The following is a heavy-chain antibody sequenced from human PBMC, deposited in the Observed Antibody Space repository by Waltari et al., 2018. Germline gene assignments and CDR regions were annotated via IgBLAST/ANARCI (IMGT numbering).Heavy chain of an antibody. CDR2: INTNTGNP. D-gene: IGHD5-18*01. V-gene: IGHV7-4-1*02. Sequence: TFTRYAMNWVRQAPGQGLEWMGWINTNTGNPTYAQGFTGRFVFSLDTSVSTAYLQISSLKAEDTAVYYCASGGYSYALDYWGQGTLVTVSS. J-gene: IGHJ4*02. CDR1: TFTRYA. CDR3: ASGGYSYALDY.